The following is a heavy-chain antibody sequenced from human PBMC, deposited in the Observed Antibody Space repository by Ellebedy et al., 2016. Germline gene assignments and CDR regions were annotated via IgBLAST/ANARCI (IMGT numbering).Heavy chain of an antibody. V-gene: IGHV3-53*01. J-gene: IGHJ3*01. CDR3: VTRHNGAFDL. Sequence: GGSLRLXXAASGFSVSSNDMTWVRQRPGKGLELVSLIYGGGASYYADSVKGRFTISRDNSKKTLYLQMSGLGVEDTAVYYCVTRHNGAFDLWGQGTMVTVSS. CDR2: IYGGGAS. CDR1: GFSVSSND. D-gene: IGHD2-8*01.